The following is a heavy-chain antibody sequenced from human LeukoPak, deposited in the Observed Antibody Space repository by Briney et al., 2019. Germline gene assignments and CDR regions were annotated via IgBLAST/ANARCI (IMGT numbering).Heavy chain of an antibody. J-gene: IGHJ3*02. CDR1: GGTFSSYA. CDR3: ARERAYDFWSGYNHGAFDI. D-gene: IGHD3-3*01. CDR2: IIPIFGTA. V-gene: IGHV1-69*05. Sequence: GSSVKVSCKASGGTFSSYAISWVRQAPGQGLEWMGGIIPIFGTANYAQNFQGRVTITTDESTSTAYMELSSLRSEDTAVYYCARERAYDFWSGYNHGAFDIWGQGTMVTVSS.